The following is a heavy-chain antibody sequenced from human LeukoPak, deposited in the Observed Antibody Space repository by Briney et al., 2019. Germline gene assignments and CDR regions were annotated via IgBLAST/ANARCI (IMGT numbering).Heavy chain of an antibody. Sequence: GGSLRLSCAASGFTFSSYSMNWVRQAPGKGLEWASSISSSSSYVYYADSVKGRFTISRDNAKNSLYLQMNSLRAEDTAVYYCARLWFGESRFSDYWGQGTLVTVSS. V-gene: IGHV3-21*01. CDR2: ISSSSSYV. CDR3: ARLWFGESRFSDY. CDR1: GFTFSSYS. D-gene: IGHD3-10*01. J-gene: IGHJ4*02.